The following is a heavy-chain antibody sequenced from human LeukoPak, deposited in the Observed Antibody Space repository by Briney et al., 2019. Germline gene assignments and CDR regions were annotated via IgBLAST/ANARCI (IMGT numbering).Heavy chain of an antibody. CDR3: ARLTKFLTTYYPTP. CDR1: GGSVTGYY. V-gene: IGHV4-59*08. Sequence: PSETLSLTCTVSGGSVTGYYWSWIRQPPGKGLEWVGYIFSSGSTNYNPSLKSRVTISLDTSKSQFSLKLISVTASDTAVYYRARLTKFLTTYYPTPWGQGTLVTVSS. D-gene: IGHD2/OR15-2a*01. J-gene: IGHJ5*02. CDR2: IFSSGST.